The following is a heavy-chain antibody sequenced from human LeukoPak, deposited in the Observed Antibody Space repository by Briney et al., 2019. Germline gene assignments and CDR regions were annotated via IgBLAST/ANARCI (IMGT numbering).Heavy chain of an antibody. CDR3: ARPLTRLLRFLDP. Sequence: GGSLRLSCAASGFNFSSYSMNWVRQAPGKGLEWVSYISSSSSTIYYADSVKGRFTISRDNAKNSLYLQMNSLRAEDTAVYYCARPLTRLLRFLDPWGQGTLVTVSS. CDR2: ISSSSSTI. V-gene: IGHV3-48*01. D-gene: IGHD3-3*01. J-gene: IGHJ5*02. CDR1: GFNFSSYS.